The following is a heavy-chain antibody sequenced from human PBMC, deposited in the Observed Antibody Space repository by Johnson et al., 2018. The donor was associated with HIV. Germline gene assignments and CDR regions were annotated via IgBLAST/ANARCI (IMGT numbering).Heavy chain of an antibody. Sequence: VQLVESGGGLVQPGESLRLSCAASGFTFSNYYMSWVRQAPGKGLEWVANMNQDGSEKYYVDSVKGRFTISRDNAKNSLYLQMNSLRAEDTAVYYCARTAGSDAFDIWGQGTMVTVSS. CDR2: MNQDGSEK. J-gene: IGHJ3*02. CDR3: ARTAGSDAFDI. V-gene: IGHV3-7*05. D-gene: IGHD6-13*01. CDR1: GFTFSNYY.